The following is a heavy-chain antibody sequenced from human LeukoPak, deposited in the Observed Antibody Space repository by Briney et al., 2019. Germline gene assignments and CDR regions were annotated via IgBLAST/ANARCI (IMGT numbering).Heavy chain of an antibody. CDR1: GGTFSSYA. J-gene: IGHJ5*02. V-gene: IGHV1-69*04. CDR3: AREGYYDSSAKGLFDP. CDR2: IIPILGIA. D-gene: IGHD3-22*01. Sequence: SVKVSCKASGGTFSSYAISWVRQAPGQGLEWVGRIIPILGIANYAQKFQGRVTITADKSTSTAYMELSSLRSEDTAVYYCAREGYYDSSAKGLFDPWGQGTLVTVSS.